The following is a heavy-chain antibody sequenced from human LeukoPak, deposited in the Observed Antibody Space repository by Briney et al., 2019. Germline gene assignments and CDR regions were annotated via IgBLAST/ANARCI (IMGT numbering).Heavy chain of an antibody. J-gene: IGHJ4*02. V-gene: IGHV3-15*01. Sequence: GGSLVLSGAASGFTVSNAWMNWVRQAPGKGLEWVVRIKSKTAGGTTDYAAPVKGRFTISRDDSKDTLFLQMSNLKTEDTAVYYRTTDLQDSWGQRALVTVSP. CDR2: IKSKTAGGTT. CDR1: GFTVSNAW. CDR3: TTDLQDS.